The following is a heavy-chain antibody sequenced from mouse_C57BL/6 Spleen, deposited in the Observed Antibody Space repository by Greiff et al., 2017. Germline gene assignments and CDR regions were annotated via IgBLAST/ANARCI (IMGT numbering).Heavy chain of an antibody. D-gene: IGHD2-3*01. J-gene: IGHJ2*01. CDR3: ARERNDGYYFDY. CDR1: GYTFTDYY. Sequence: EVKVVESGPELVKPGASVKISCKASGYTFTDYYMNWVKQSHGKSLEWIGDINPNNGGTSYNQKFKGKATLTVDKSSSTAYMELRSLTSEDSAVYYCARERNDGYYFDYWGQGTTLTVSS. CDR2: INPNNGGT. V-gene: IGHV1-26*01.